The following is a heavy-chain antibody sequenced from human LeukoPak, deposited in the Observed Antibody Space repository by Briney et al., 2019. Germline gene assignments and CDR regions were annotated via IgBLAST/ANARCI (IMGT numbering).Heavy chain of an antibody. D-gene: IGHD5-12*01. CDR2: INPNSGGT. V-gene: IGHV1-2*02. CDR1: GYTFTGYY. Sequence: ASVKVSCKASGYTFTGYYMHWVRQAPGQGLEWMGWINPNSGGTNYAQKFQGRVTMTRNTSISTAYMELSSLRSEDTAVYYCARVDSGYDMNYYYHMDVWGKGTTVTVSS. CDR3: ARVDSGYDMNYYYHMDV. J-gene: IGHJ6*03.